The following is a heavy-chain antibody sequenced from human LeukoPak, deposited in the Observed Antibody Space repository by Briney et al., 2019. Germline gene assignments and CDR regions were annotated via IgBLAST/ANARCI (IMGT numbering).Heavy chain of an antibody. Sequence: SVKVSCKASGGTFSSYAISWVRQAPGQGLEWMGGIIPIFGTANYAQKFQGRVTITADKSTSTAYMELSSLRSEDTAVYYCAREAPTNPDGFEIWGQRKMVNGSS. CDR2: IIPIFGTA. V-gene: IGHV1-69*06. J-gene: IGHJ3*02. D-gene: IGHD5-24*01. CDR3: AREAPTNPDGFEI. CDR1: GGTFSSYA.